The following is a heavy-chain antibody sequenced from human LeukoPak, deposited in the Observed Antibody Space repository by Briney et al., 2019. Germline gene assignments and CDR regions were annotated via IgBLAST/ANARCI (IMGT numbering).Heavy chain of an antibody. CDR3: ARGALRRFDY. J-gene: IGHJ4*02. CDR2: ISGSGGST. Sequence: GGSLRLSCAASGFTFSSYAMSWVRQAPGKGLEWVSAISGSGGSTHYADSVKGRFTISRDNSKNTLYLQMNSLRVEDSAVYYCARGALRRFDYWGQGTLVTVSS. CDR1: GFTFSSYA. V-gene: IGHV3-23*01.